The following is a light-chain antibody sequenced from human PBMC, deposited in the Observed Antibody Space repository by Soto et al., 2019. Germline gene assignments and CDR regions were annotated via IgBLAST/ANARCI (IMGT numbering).Light chain of an antibody. J-gene: IGLJ3*02. Sequence: QSALTQPRSVSGSPGQSVTISCTGTTGDVGGYNYVSWYQHHPGNAPKLIIYDVSERPSGVPDRFSGFKSGNTASLTISGLQAEDEVDYYCCSYAGSYSWVFGGGTKLTVL. CDR2: DVS. V-gene: IGLV2-11*01. CDR1: TGDVGGYNY. CDR3: CSYAGSYSWV.